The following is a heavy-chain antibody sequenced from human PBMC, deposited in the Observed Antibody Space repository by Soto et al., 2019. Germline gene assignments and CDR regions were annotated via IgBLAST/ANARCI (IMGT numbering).Heavy chain of an antibody. V-gene: IGHV3-23*01. Sequence: PGGSMGLSCAASGFTLRSYAMSWVRQAPGKGLEWVSAISGSGGSPYYADSVKGRFTISRDSSNTTLYLQMNSLRAEDTAVYYCAKDPLATYYYDSSALPSDAFDIWGQGTMVTVSS. CDR2: ISGSGGSP. J-gene: IGHJ3*02. CDR3: AKDPLATYYYDSSALPSDAFDI. D-gene: IGHD3-22*01. CDR1: GFTLRSYA.